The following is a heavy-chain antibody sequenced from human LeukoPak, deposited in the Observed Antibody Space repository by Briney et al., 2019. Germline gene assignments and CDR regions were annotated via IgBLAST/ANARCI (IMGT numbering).Heavy chain of an antibody. CDR2: IIPIFGTA. CDR3: AREGPCSGGSCYSWPLAYYYGMDV. J-gene: IGHJ6*02. D-gene: IGHD2-15*01. Sequence: GASVKVSCKASGGTFSSYAISWVRQAPGQGLEWMGGIIPIFGTANYAQKFQGRVTITADESTSTAYMELSSLRSEDTAVYYCAREGPCSGGSCYSWPLAYYYGMDVWGQGTTVTVSS. CDR1: GGTFSSYA. V-gene: IGHV1-69*13.